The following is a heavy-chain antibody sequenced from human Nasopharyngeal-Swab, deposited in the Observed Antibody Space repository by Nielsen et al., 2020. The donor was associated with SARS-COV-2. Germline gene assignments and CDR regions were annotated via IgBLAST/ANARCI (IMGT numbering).Heavy chain of an antibody. V-gene: IGHV1-69*06. D-gene: IGHD4-17*01. Sequence: WVRQAPGQGLEWMGGIIPIFGTANYAQKFQGRVTITADKSTSTAYMELSSLGSEDTAVYYCARASDYGDYGGYFDYWGQGTLVTVSS. CDR2: IIPIFGTA. J-gene: IGHJ4*02. CDR3: ARASDYGDYGGYFDY.